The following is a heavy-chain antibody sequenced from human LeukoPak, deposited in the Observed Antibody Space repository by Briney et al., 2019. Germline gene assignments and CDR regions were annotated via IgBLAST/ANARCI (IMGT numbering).Heavy chain of an antibody. J-gene: IGHJ4*02. Sequence: PSETLSLTCAVYGGSFSGYYWSWIRQPPGKGLEWIGEINHSGSTNYNPSLKSRVTISVDTSKNQFSLKLSSVTAADTAVYYCARALGDYDDYWGQGTLVTVS. CDR3: ARALGDYDDY. D-gene: IGHD4-17*01. CDR2: INHSGST. V-gene: IGHV4-34*01. CDR1: GGSFSGYY.